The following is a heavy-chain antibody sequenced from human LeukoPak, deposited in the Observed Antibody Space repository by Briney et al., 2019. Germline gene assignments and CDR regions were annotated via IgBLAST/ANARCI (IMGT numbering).Heavy chain of an antibody. CDR2: IDPSDSYT. J-gene: IGHJ4*02. CDR1: GYXFTSYW. Sequence: GESLRISCNGSGYXFTSYWISWVRQMPGKGLAWMGRIDPSDSYTNYSPSFQGHVTISADKSISTAYLQWSSLKASDTAMYYCARRGKNYYGSGTCYWGQGTLVTVSS. CDR3: ARRGKNYYGSGTCY. V-gene: IGHV5-10-1*01. D-gene: IGHD3-10*01.